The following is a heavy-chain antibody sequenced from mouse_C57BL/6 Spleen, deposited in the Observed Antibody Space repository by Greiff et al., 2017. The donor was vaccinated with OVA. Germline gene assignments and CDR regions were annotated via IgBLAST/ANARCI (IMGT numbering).Heavy chain of an antibody. CDR2: IDPSDSET. CDR3: ARGRITTVVDGSAMDY. D-gene: IGHD1-1*01. Sequence: QVQLQQPGAELVRPGSSVKLSCKASGYTFTSYWMHWVKQRPIQGLEWIGNIDPSDSETHYNQKFKDKATVTVDKSSSTAYMQLSSLTSEDSAVYYCARGRITTVVDGSAMDYWGQGTSVTVSS. J-gene: IGHJ4*01. V-gene: IGHV1-52*01. CDR1: GYTFTSYW.